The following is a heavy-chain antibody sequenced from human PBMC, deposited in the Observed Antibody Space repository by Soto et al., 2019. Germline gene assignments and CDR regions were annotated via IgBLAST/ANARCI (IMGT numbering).Heavy chain of an antibody. CDR3: ARGASSSHVIYYYGMDV. CDR1: GGSFSGYY. D-gene: IGHD6-13*01. V-gene: IGHV4-34*01. J-gene: IGHJ6*04. Sequence: SETLSLTCAVYGGSFSGYYWSWIRQPPGKGLEWIGEINHSGSTNYNPSLKSRVTISVDTSKNQFSLKLSSVTAADTAVYYCARGASSSHVIYYYGMDVWGKGTTVTVSS. CDR2: INHSGST.